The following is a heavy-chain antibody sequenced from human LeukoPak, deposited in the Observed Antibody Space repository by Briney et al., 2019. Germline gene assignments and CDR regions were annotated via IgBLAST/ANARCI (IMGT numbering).Heavy chain of an antibody. D-gene: IGHD6-13*01. CDR2: IYSGGST. J-gene: IGHJ4*02. Sequence: SETLSLTCTFSGTSISSHYWSWIRQPPGKGMEWIGYIYSGGSTNYNPSLKSRVTMSVDTSKNQFSLPLTSVTAADTALYFCATRPGGSTWYGVFDYWSPGTLVTVS. CDR1: GTSISSHY. V-gene: IGHV4-59*11. CDR3: ATRPGGSTWYGVFDY.